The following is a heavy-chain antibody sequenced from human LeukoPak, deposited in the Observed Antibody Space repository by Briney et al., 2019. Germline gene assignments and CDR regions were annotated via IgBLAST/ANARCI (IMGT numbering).Heavy chain of an antibody. D-gene: IGHD3-3*01. CDR1: GGSISSGSYS. CDR3: ARQQPYDFWSGYPFDY. J-gene: IGHJ4*02. CDR2: IYTSGST. Sequence: SQTLSLTCTVSGGSISSGSYSWSWIRQPAGKGLEWIGRIYTSGSTNYNPSLKSRVTISVDPSKNQFSPKLSSVTAADTAVYYCARQQPYDFWSGYPFDYWGQGTLVTVSS. V-gene: IGHV4-61*02.